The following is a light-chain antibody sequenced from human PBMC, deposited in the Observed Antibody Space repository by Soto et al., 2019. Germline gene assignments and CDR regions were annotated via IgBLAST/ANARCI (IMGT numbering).Light chain of an antibody. CDR1: QSVSSY. V-gene: IGKV3-11*01. Sequence: EIVLTQSPATLSLSPGERATLSCRASQSVSSYLAWYQQKPGQAPRLLIYDASNRATGIPARFSGSGSGTDFTLTISSLEPEDFAVYYCPPSNNWTQTPLGQRTRLEIK. CDR3: PPSNNWTQTP. CDR2: DAS. J-gene: IGKJ5*01.